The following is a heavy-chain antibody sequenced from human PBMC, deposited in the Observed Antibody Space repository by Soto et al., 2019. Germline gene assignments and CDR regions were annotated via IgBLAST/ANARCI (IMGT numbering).Heavy chain of an antibody. D-gene: IGHD3-9*01. CDR1: GGSFSGYY. CDR3: ARKRMAADILTGSPFDP. Sequence: SETLSLTCAVYGGSFSGYYWTWIRQPPGTGLEWIGEINHSGSTNYNPSLKSRVTISVDTSKNQFSLKLSSVTAADTAVYYCARKRMAADILTGSPFDPWGQGTLVTVSS. CDR2: INHSGST. J-gene: IGHJ5*02. V-gene: IGHV4-34*01.